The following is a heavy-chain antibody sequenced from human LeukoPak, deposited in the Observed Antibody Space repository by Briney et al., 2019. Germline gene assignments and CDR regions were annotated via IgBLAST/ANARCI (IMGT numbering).Heavy chain of an antibody. V-gene: IGHV1-18*01. CDR2: ISAYNGNT. D-gene: IGHD2-2*02. CDR1: GYTFTSYG. CDR3: ARDIVVVPAAISLDY. J-gene: IGHJ4*02. Sequence: ASVKVSCKASGYTFTSYGISWVRQAPGQGLEWMGWISAYNGNTNYAQKLQGRVTMTTDTSTSTAYMELGSLRSDDTAVYYCARDIVVVPAAISLDYWGQGTLVTVSS.